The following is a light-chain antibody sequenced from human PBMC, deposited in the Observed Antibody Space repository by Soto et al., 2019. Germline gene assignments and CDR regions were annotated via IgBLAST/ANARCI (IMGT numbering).Light chain of an antibody. J-gene: IGKJ1*01. Sequence: NVLTQSPGTLSLSPGERATLSCRASQSISRTYLAWFQQNPVQAPGLLIYATSSRATGIPDRFSGSGSGTDFTLTISRLEPEDFAVYYCQQYGRSGTFGQGTMVDI. CDR3: QQYGRSGT. CDR2: ATS. V-gene: IGKV3-20*01. CDR1: QSISRTY.